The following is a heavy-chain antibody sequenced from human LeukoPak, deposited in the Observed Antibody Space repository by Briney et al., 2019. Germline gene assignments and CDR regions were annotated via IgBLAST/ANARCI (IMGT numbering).Heavy chain of an antibody. CDR1: GGSISSSSHS. D-gene: IGHD1-1*01. J-gene: IGHJ5*02. Sequence: SETLSLPCTVSGGSISSSSHSWGWIRQPPGKGLEWTGTIYYTGRTYYNPSLESRLTISVDTSKNQFSLKLTSVTAADTAIYYCAQSLGSGNWIGNWFDPWGQGTLVTVSS. CDR2: IYYTGRT. CDR3: AQSLGSGNWIGNWFDP. V-gene: IGHV4-39*01.